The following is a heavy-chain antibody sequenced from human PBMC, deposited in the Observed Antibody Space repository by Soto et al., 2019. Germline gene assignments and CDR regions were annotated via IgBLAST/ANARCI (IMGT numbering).Heavy chain of an antibody. V-gene: IGHV4-59*12. J-gene: IGHJ4*02. Sequence: PSETLSLTCTVSGGSISSYYWSWIRQPPGKGLEWIGYIYYSGSTNYNPSLKSRATISVDSSRNQFSLKLTSVTAADTAVYYCARRGKSSGWAPDYWSQGTLVTVSS. CDR3: ARRGKSSGWAPDY. D-gene: IGHD6-19*01. CDR2: IYYSGST. CDR1: GGSISSYY.